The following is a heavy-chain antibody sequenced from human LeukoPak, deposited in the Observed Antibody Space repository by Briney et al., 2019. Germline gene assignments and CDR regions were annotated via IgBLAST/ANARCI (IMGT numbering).Heavy chain of an antibody. J-gene: IGHJ4*02. D-gene: IGHD4-17*01. V-gene: IGHV3-30*02. CDR1: GFTFSSHG. Sequence: GGSLRLSCAASGFTFSSHGMNWVRQAPGKGLEWVTFIRNDGRNKYYADSVKGRSTISRDNSKNTLYLQMKSLRVEDTAVYYCAKDLNYGDLFDYWGQGTLVTVSS. CDR3: AKDLNYGDLFDY. CDR2: IRNDGRNK.